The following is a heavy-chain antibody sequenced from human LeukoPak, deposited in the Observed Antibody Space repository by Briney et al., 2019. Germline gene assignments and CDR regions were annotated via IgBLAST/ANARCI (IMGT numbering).Heavy chain of an antibody. V-gene: IGHV3-21*01. Sequence: PGGSLRLTCAASGFTFSSYSMNWVRQAPGKGLEWVSSISSSSSYIYYADSVKGRFTISRDNAKNSLYLQMNSLRAEDTAVYYCARDPSMVRGVTDVFDIWGQGTMVTVSS. CDR3: ARDPSMVRGVTDVFDI. CDR2: ISSSSSYI. CDR1: GFTFSSYS. J-gene: IGHJ3*02. D-gene: IGHD3-10*01.